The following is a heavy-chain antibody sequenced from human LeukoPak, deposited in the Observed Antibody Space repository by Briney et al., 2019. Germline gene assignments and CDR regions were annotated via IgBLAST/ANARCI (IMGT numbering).Heavy chain of an antibody. CDR3: AKTRSMVFRYYFDY. V-gene: IGHV3-23*01. Sequence: GGSLRLSCAASGFTVSSNYMSWVRQAPGKGLEWVSAISGSGGSTYYADSVKGRFTISRDNSKNTLYLQMNSLRAEDTAVYYCAKTRSMVFRYYFDYWGQGTLVTVSS. J-gene: IGHJ4*02. CDR2: ISGSGGST. CDR1: GFTVSSNY. D-gene: IGHD3/OR15-3a*01.